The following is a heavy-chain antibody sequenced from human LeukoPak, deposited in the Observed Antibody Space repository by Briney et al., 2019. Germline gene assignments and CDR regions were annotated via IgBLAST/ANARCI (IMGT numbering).Heavy chain of an antibody. CDR1: GGSLSGSY. CDR2: INHSGSA. J-gene: IGHJ4*02. CDR3: ARARRDSGYYKVDY. Sequence: SETLSLTCAVYGGSLSGSYWSWIRQPPGKGLEWIGEINHSGSANYNPSLKSRVTLSIDKSKNQFSLNLNSVTAADTAAYYCARARRDSGYYKVDYWGQGTLVTVSS. D-gene: IGHD3-3*01. V-gene: IGHV4-34*01.